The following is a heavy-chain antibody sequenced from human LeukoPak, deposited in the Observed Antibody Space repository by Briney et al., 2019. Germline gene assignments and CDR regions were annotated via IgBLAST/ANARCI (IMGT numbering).Heavy chain of an antibody. Sequence: GESLKISCKGSGYSFTSYWIGWVRRMPGKGLEWMGIIYPGDSDTRYSPSFQGQVTISADKSISTAYLQWSSLKASDTAMYYCARTLGYCSGGSCYRDAFDIWGPGTMVTVFS. J-gene: IGHJ3*02. CDR3: ARTLGYCSGGSCYRDAFDI. CDR1: GYSFTSYW. CDR2: IYPGDSDT. D-gene: IGHD2-15*01. V-gene: IGHV5-51*01.